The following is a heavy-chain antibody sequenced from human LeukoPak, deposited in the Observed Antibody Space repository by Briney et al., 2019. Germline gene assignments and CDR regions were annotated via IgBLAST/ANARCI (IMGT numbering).Heavy chain of an antibody. D-gene: IGHD5-18*01. J-gene: IGHJ6*02. V-gene: IGHV4-59*01. Sequence: SETLSLTCTVSGGSISGYHWSWIRQPPGKGLEWIGYIYYSGNTNYNPSLKSRVTISVDTSTNQFFLKLSSVTAADTAVYYCARGWDTGYSYYGMDVWGPGTTVTVSS. CDR2: IYYSGNT. CDR1: GGSISGYH. CDR3: ARGWDTGYSYYGMDV.